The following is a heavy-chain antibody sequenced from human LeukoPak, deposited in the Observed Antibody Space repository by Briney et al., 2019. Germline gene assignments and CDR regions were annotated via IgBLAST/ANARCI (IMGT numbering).Heavy chain of an antibody. CDR1: GGSISSCY. V-gene: IGHV4-59*01. D-gene: IGHD2-2*01. CDR2: IYYSGST. Sequence: SETLSLTCTVSGGSISSCYWSWIRQPPGKGLEWIGYIYYSGSTNYNPSLKSRVTISVDTSKNQFSLKLSSVTAADTAVYYCARGVPAAERFCDYWGQGTLVTVSS. CDR3: ARGVPAAERFCDY. J-gene: IGHJ4*02.